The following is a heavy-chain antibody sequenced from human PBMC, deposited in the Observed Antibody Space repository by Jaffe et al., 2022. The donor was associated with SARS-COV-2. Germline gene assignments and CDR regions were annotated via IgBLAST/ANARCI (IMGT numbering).Heavy chain of an antibody. CDR3: ARLSSWYYYYFYMDV. D-gene: IGHD6-13*01. J-gene: IGHJ6*03. CDR2: IYYTGST. Sequence: QLQLQESGPGLVKPSETLSLTCTVSGGSISSSSYYWGWIRQPPGKGLEWIGSIYYTGSTYYNPSLESRVTISVDTSKNQFSLKVSSVTAADTAVYYCARLSSWYYYYFYMDVWGKGTTVTVSS. CDR1: GGSISSSSYY. V-gene: IGHV4-39*01.